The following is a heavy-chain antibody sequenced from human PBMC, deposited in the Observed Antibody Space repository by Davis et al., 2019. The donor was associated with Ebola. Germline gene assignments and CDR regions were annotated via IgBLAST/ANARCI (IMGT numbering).Heavy chain of an antibody. J-gene: IGHJ4*02. CDR2: ISGSGDST. CDR1: GFTFSSYW. V-gene: IGHV3-23*01. Sequence: PGGSLRLSCAASGFTFSSYWMHWVRQAPGKGLEWVSGISGSGDSTYYADSVKGRFTISRDNSKSTLSLQMNSLRAEDTAVFYCAKAVGNSGWYNFDYWGQGTLVTVSS. D-gene: IGHD6-19*01. CDR3: AKAVGNSGWYNFDY.